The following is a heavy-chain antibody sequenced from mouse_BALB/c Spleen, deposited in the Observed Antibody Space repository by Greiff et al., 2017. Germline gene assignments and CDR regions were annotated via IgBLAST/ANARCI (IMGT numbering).Heavy chain of an antibody. J-gene: IGHJ4*01. CDR1: GYTFTSYW. CDR2: IYPGDGDT. Sequence: VQLQQSGAELARPGASVKLSCKASGYTFTSYWMQWVQQRPGQGLEWIGAIYPGDGDTRYTQKFKGKATLTADKSSSTAYMQLSSLASEDSAVYYCAREGLGAMDYWGQGTSVTVSS. V-gene: IGHV1-87*01. CDR3: AREGLGAMDY. D-gene: IGHD3-3*01.